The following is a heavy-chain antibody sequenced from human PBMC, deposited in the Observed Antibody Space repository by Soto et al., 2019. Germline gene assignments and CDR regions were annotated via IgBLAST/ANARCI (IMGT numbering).Heavy chain of an antibody. CDR3: TRGGGWNQGYNHYYGMDV. Sequence: EVRLVESGGGLVQPGGSLRLTCATSKFTFKSYELNWVRQAPGKGLEWVAYISSTGSLIYYADSVKGRFTISRDNAKNSLYLKINSLSPEDTVIYYCTRGGGWNQGYNHYYGMDVWGQGTTVTVS. V-gene: IGHV3-48*03. CDR2: ISSTGSLI. CDR1: KFTFKSYE. J-gene: IGHJ6*02. D-gene: IGHD1-1*01.